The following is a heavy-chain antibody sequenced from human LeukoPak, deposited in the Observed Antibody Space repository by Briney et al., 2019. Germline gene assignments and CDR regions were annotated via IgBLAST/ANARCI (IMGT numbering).Heavy chain of an antibody. J-gene: IGHJ4*02. V-gene: IGHV1-18*01. CDR3: ARDRYCSSTSCSGYFDY. CDR1: GYTFTSYG. Sequence: ASVKVSCKASGYTFTSYGISWVRQAPGQGLEWMGWISAYNGNTNYAQKLQGRVTMTTDTSTSTAYMELRSLRSDDTAVYYCARDRYCSSTSCSGYFDYWGQGTLVTVSS. CDR2: ISAYNGNT. D-gene: IGHD2-2*01.